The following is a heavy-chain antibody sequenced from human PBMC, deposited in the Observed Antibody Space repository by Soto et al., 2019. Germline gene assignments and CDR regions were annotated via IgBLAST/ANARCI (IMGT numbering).Heavy chain of an antibody. CDR1: GDSVSSNTAA. Sequence: RSQTLSLTCAISGDSVSSNTAAWNWIRQSPSRGLEWLGRTFYRSKWYNDYAVSVKSRMTINPDTSKNQFSLQLNSATPEDTAVYYCARDRGVRRSSGSYGLVYFDYWGQGTLVTVSS. V-gene: IGHV6-1*01. J-gene: IGHJ4*02. D-gene: IGHD6-19*01. CDR2: TFYRSKWYN. CDR3: ARDRGVRRSSGSYGLVYFDY.